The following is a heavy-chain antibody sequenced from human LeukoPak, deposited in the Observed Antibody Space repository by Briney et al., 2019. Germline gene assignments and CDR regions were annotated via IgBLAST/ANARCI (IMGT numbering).Heavy chain of an antibody. CDR1: GFTFSSYA. CDR3: ASPIAARQGYYYYGMDV. D-gene: IGHD6-6*01. J-gene: IGHJ6*02. Sequence: GGSLRLSCAASGFTFSSYAMSWVRQAPGKGLEWVSAISGSGGSTYYADSVKGRFTISRDNSKNTLYLQMNSLRAEDTAVYYCASPIAARQGYYYYGMDVWGQGTTVTVSS. V-gene: IGHV3-23*01. CDR2: ISGSGGST.